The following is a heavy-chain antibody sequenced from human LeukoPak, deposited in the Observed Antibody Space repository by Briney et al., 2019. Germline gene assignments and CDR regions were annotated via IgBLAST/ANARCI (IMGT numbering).Heavy chain of an antibody. CDR1: GYTFTGYY. J-gene: IGHJ4*02. Sequence: ASVKVSCKASGYTFTGYYMHWVRQAPGQGLEWMGWINPNSGGTNYAQKFQGRVTMTRDTSISTAYMELSRLRSGDTAVYYCVRGRGDSSGYYYVSDDYWGQGTLVTVSS. D-gene: IGHD3-22*01. V-gene: IGHV1-2*02. CDR2: INPNSGGT. CDR3: VRGRGDSSGYYYVSDDY.